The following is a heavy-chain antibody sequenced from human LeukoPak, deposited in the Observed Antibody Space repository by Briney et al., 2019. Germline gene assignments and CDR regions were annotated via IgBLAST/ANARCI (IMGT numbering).Heavy chain of an antibody. CDR1: GYTFGDYH. J-gene: IGHJ5*02. Sequence: ASVKVSCKASGYTFGDYHMHWVRQAPGQGLEWMGWINCDSGATHYAQKFQGRVTMTRDTSISTTHMDLSSLTSGDTAVYYCGRELGGGVTREDWLDPWGQGTLVTVSS. D-gene: IGHD3-3*01. V-gene: IGHV1-2*02. CDR3: GRELGGGVTREDWLDP. CDR2: INCDSGAT.